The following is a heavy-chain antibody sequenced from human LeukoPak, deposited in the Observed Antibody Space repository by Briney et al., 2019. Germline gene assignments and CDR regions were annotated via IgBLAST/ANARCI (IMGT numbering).Heavy chain of an antibody. CDR1: GGSVTSYY. Sequence: SETLSSTCTVSGGSVTSYYWSWIRQPPGKGLEWIGYIYYSASSNYNPSLNSRVTISVDTSKNQFSLKLSSVTAADTAVYYCTRDRGDYGGPDYWGRGTLVTVSS. D-gene: IGHD4-23*01. CDR3: TRDRGDYGGPDY. V-gene: IGHV4-59*02. CDR2: IYYSASS. J-gene: IGHJ4*02.